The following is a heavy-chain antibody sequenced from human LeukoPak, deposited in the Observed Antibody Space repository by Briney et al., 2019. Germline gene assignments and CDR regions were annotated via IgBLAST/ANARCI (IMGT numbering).Heavy chain of an antibody. Sequence: ASVKVSCKASGHTFTGYYMHWVRQAPGQGLEWMGRINPNSGGTNYAQKFQGRVTMTRDTSISTAYMELSRLRSDDTAVYYCASISGGWYWESFDYWGQGTLVTVSS. D-gene: IGHD3-10*01. V-gene: IGHV1-2*06. CDR2: INPNSGGT. J-gene: IGHJ4*02. CDR1: GHTFTGYY. CDR3: ASISGGWYWESFDY.